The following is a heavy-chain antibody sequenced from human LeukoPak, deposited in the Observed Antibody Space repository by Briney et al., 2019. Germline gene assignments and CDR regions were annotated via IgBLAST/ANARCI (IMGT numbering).Heavy chain of an antibody. D-gene: IGHD2-15*01. CDR3: TRRPCSGGICYPTDY. J-gene: IGHJ4*02. CDR1: GFTFSTYW. Sequence: HPGGSLRLSCAASGFTFSTYWMHWVRQAPGKGLVWVSRISSDAITTNYADAVKGRFTVSRDNAKNTLYLQMNSLRDEDTAVYYCTRRPCSGGICYPTDYWGEGDLGTVSS. CDR2: ISSDAITT. V-gene: IGHV3-74*01.